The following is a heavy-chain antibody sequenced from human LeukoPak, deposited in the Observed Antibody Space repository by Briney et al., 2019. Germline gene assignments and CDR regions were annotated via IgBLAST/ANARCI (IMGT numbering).Heavy chain of an antibody. CDR1: GDSIGGSIAY. CDR3: ARRCSGNTCHSAGVVY. D-gene: IGHD2-15*01. J-gene: IGHJ4*02. V-gene: IGHV4-39*01. CDR2: VHYSGST. Sequence: SETLSLTCTVSGDSIGGSIAYWGWIRQPPGKGLEWIVSVHYSGSTYYSLSLKSRATISVDTSKKQSSLKLSFVTAADTAVYYCARRCSGNTCHSAGVVYWGQGTLVTVSS.